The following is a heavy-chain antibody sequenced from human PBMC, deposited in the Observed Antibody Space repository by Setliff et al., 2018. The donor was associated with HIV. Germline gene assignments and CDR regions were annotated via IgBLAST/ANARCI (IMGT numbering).Heavy chain of an antibody. V-gene: IGHV4-34*01. CDR2: INDSGTT. D-gene: IGHD2-8*02. CDR1: GGSFNSYY. Sequence: SETLSLTCAIYGGSFNSYYWTWIRQSPGKGLEWIGEINDSGTTNYNPSLKSRVTISRDRSKTQFSLHLSSVTAADTAVYYCARGDPFTDFDSWGQGTLVTVSS. CDR3: ARGDPFTDFDS. J-gene: IGHJ4*02.